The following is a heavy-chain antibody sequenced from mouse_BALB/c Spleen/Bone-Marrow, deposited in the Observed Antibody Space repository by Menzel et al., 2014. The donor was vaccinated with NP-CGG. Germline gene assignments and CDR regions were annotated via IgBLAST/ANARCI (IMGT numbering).Heavy chain of an antibody. Sequence: DVQVVESGGGLVQPGGSLKLSCVASGFTFSSYGMSWVRQTPDKRLELVATINNNGGSTYYPDSVKGQFTISRDNAKNTLYLQMSSLKSEDTAMYYCAKVYGWYFDVWGAGTTVTVSS. V-gene: IGHV5-6-3*01. CDR2: INNNGGST. D-gene: IGHD1-1*01. CDR3: AKVYGWYFDV. J-gene: IGHJ1*01. CDR1: GFTFSSYG.